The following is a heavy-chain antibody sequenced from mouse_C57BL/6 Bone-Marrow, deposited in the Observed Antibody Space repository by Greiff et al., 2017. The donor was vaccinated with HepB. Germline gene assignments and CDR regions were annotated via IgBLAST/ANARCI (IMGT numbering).Heavy chain of an antibody. V-gene: IGHV2-9-1*01. CDR1: GFSLTSYA. CDR2: IWTGGGT. CDR3: ARIYYDPYYYAMDY. D-gene: IGHD2-4*01. J-gene: IGHJ4*01. Sequence: QVQLQQSGPGLVAPSQSLSITCTVSGFSLTSYAISWVRQPPGKGLEWLGVIWTGGGTNYNSALKSRLSISKDNSKSQVFLKMNSLQTDDTARYYCARIYYDPYYYAMDYWGQGTSVTVSS.